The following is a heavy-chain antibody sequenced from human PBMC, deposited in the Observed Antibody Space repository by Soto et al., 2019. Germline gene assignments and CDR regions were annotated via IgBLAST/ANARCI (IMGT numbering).Heavy chain of an antibody. CDR3: ARGRDGYNYVPFYFDH. V-gene: IGHV1-18*04. J-gene: IGHJ4*02. D-gene: IGHD5-12*01. CDR1: GYTFTNYG. Sequence: QVQLVQSGSEVNKPGASVKVSCKASGYTFTNYGISWVRQAPGQGLEWMGWISTDNGNTNYAQKLQGRVTMTTDTSTSTAYMELRSLRSDDTAVYYCARGRDGYNYVPFYFDHWGQGTLVTVSS. CDR2: ISTDNGNT.